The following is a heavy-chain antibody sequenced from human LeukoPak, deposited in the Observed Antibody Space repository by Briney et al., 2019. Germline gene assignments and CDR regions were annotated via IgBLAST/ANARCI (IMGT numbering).Heavy chain of an antibody. D-gene: IGHD5-24*01. CDR1: GASVTGTY. CDR3: ARLGLYDGYTHDS. J-gene: IGHJ4*02. CDR2: TYYGGTT. V-gene: IGHV4-59*08. Sequence: SETLSLTCTVSGASVTGTYWSWVRQTPGKSLEWIAYTYYGGTTEYNPSLKGRATISVDTSKNHFSLDLRSVTAADTAVYFCARLGLYDGYTHDSWGQGTLVTVSS.